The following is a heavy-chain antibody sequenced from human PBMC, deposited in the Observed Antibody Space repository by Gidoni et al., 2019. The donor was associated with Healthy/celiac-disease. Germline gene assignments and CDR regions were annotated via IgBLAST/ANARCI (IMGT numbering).Heavy chain of an antibody. Sequence: QVQLVQSGAELQKPGASVKVSCKASGYTFTSYYMHWVRQAPGQGLEWMGIINPSGGSTSYAQKFQGRVTMTRDTSTSTVYMELSSLRSEDTAVYYCARDPQPIASSGWYYDYWGQGTLVTVSA. CDR3: ARDPQPIASSGWYYDY. J-gene: IGHJ4*02. CDR2: INPSGGST. V-gene: IGHV1-46*01. CDR1: GYTFTSYY. D-gene: IGHD6-19*01.